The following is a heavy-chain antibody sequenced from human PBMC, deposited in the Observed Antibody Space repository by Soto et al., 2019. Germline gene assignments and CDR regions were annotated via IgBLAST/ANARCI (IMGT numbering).Heavy chain of an antibody. CDR2: INAGNGNT. CDR3: ARGRVTMVRGVISDFYYYYYGMDV. Sequence: GASVKVSCKASGYTFTSYAMHWVRQAPGQRLEWMEWINAGNGNTKYSQKFQGRVTITRDTSASTAYMELSSLRSEDTAVYYCARGRVTMVRGVISDFYYYYYGMDVWGQGTTVTVSS. D-gene: IGHD3-10*01. J-gene: IGHJ6*02. CDR1: GYTFTSYA. V-gene: IGHV1-3*01.